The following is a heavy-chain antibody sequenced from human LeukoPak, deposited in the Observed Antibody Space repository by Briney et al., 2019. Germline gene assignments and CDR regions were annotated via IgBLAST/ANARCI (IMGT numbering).Heavy chain of an antibody. CDR1: GFTFSSYD. CDR3: ASVIRSYRWEYYFDY. D-gene: IGHD3-10*01. CDR2: IRATDGST. J-gene: IGHJ4*02. Sequence: PGGSLRLSCVASGFTFSSYDVSWVRQAPGKGLEWVSGIRATDGSTYYADSVKGRFTISRDNAKNSLYLQMNSLRAEDTAVYYCASVIRSYRWEYYFDYWGQGTLVTVSS. V-gene: IGHV3-23*01.